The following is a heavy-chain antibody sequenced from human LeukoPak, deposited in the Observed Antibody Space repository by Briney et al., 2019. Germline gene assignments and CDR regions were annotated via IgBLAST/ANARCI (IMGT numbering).Heavy chain of an antibody. D-gene: IGHD4-17*01. CDR2: ISSSGGNT. CDR3: AKVKYDYGDPVGWFDP. J-gene: IGHJ5*02. V-gene: IGHV3-23*01. Sequence: GGSLRLSCAASGFTFWNSAITWVRQAPGKGLEWVSHISSSGGNTYYADSVKGRFTISRDNSNNTLYPQMNSLRGEDTAVYYCAKVKYDYGDPVGWFDPWGRGTLVTVSS. CDR1: GFTFWNSA.